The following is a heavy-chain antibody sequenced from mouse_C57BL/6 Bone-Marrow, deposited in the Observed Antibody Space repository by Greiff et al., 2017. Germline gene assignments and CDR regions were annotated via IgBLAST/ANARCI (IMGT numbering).Heavy chain of an antibody. D-gene: IGHD2-2*01. J-gene: IGHJ4*01. CDR2: INYDGSST. CDR1: GFTFSDYY. CDR3: ARDWGGYEDAMDY. Sequence: EVQLVESEGGLVQPGSSMKLSCTASGFTFSDYYMAWVRQVPEKGLEWVANINYDGSSTYYLDSLKSRFIISRDNAKNILYLQMSSLKSEDTATYYCARDWGGYEDAMDYWGQGTSVTVSS. V-gene: IGHV5-16*01.